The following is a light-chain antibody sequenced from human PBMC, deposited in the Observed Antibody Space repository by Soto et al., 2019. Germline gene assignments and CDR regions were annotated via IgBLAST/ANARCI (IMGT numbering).Light chain of an antibody. CDR1: RSIRRY. Sequence: DIQMTQSPSSLSASVGDRVTITCRASRSIRRYLNWYQQKPGKAPKLLIYAASILQSGVPSRFSGSVSGTDFTLTISSLQPEDFATYYCQQSDSTPLTFGQGTTVEIK. J-gene: IGKJ1*01. CDR2: AAS. V-gene: IGKV1-39*01. CDR3: QQSDSTPLT.